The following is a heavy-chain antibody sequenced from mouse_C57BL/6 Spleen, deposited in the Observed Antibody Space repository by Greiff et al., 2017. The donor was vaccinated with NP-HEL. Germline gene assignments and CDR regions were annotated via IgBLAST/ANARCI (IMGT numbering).Heavy chain of an antibody. V-gene: IGHV1-52*01. J-gene: IGHJ4*01. CDR3: ARNDYSYYAMDY. Sequence: QVQLQQPGAELVRPGSSVKLSCKASGYTFTSYWMHWVKQRPIQGLEWIGNIDPSDSETHYNQKFKDKATLTVDKSSSTAYMQLSSLTSEDSAFYYCARNDYSYYAMDYWGQGTSVTVSS. CDR1: GYTFTSYW. CDR2: IDPSDSET. D-gene: IGHD2-4*01.